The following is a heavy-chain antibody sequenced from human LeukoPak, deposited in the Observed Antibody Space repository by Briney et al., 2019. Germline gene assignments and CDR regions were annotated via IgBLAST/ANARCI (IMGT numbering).Heavy chain of an antibody. CDR2: IYHSGST. V-gene: IGHV4-38-2*01. D-gene: IGHD2-2*01. Sequence: SETLSLTCAVSGSSLSRGYYWGWIRQPPGKGLEWIVRIYHSGSTYYSPSLKSRVTISVDTSKNQFSLKLSSVTAADTAVYYCARVPETHFDYWGQGILVTVSS. CDR3: ARVPETHFDY. CDR1: GSSLSRGYY. J-gene: IGHJ4*02.